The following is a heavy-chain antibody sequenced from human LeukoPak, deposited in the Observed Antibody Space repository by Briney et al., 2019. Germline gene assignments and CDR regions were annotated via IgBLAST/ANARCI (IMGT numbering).Heavy chain of an antibody. D-gene: IGHD3-16*02. Sequence: GASVKVSCKASGHTFTSYYMHWVRQAPGQGLEWMGIINPSGGSTTYAQKFQGRVTMTRDTSTSTVYAELSSLRSEDTAVYYCARAESAFGGVIDPFDYWGQGSLVTVSS. V-gene: IGHV1-46*01. J-gene: IGHJ4*02. CDR3: ARAESAFGGVIDPFDY. CDR1: GHTFTSYY. CDR2: INPSGGST.